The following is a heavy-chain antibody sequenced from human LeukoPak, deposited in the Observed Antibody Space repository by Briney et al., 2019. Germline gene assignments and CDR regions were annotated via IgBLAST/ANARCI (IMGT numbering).Heavy chain of an antibody. D-gene: IGHD2-15*01. CDR3: ARRQWQLPAFYYYYYMDV. CDR1: GYSISSGYY. J-gene: IGHJ6*03. Sequence: SETLSLTCSVSGYSISSGYYWGWIRQPPGKGLEYIGNVYPSGNTHYNPSLKGRVTISVDTSKNQFSLRLSSVTAADTAVYYCARRQWQLPAFYYYYYMDVWGKGTTVTISS. CDR2: VYPSGNT. V-gene: IGHV4-38-2*01.